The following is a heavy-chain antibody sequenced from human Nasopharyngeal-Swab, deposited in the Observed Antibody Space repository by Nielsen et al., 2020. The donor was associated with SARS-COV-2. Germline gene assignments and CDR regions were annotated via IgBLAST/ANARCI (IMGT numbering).Heavy chain of an antibody. CDR1: GYTFTGYY. V-gene: IGHV1-2*02. D-gene: IGHD3-22*01. Sequence: ASVKVSCKASGYTFTGYYMHWVRQAPGQGLEWMGWINPNSGGTNYAQKFQGRVTMTRDTSISTAYMELSRLRSDDTALYYCAKDILPYYYDSSGYFDYWGQGTLVTVSS. CDR2: INPNSGGT. CDR3: AKDILPYYYDSSGYFDY. J-gene: IGHJ4*02.